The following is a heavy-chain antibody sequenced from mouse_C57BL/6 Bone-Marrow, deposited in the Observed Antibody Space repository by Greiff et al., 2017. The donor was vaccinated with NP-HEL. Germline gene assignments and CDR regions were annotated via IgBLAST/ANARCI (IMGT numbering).Heavy chain of an antibody. D-gene: IGHD2-1*01. CDR2: INYDGSST. V-gene: IGHV5-16*01. Sequence: EVQVVESEGGLVQPGSSMKLSCTASGFTFSDYYMAWVRQVPEKGLEWVANINYDGSSTYYLDSLKSRFIISRDNAKNILYLQMSSLKSEDTATYYCARDRGIYYGNYGYAMDYWGQGTSVTVSS. J-gene: IGHJ4*01. CDR3: ARDRGIYYGNYGYAMDY. CDR1: GFTFSDYY.